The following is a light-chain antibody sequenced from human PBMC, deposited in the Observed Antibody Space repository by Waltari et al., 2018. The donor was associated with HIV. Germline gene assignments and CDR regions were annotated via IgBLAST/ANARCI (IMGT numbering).Light chain of an antibody. CDR1: QSVCSY. J-gene: IGKJ5*01. CDR2: DAS. CDR3: QQRSIWPLIT. Sequence: EIVLTQSPATLSLSPGERATLSCRASQSVCSYLARYQQKPGQAPRLLIYDASNRATGRPARLSGSGSGTDLTLTISSLEPEDFAVYYCQQRSIWPLITFGQGTRLEIK. V-gene: IGKV3-11*01.